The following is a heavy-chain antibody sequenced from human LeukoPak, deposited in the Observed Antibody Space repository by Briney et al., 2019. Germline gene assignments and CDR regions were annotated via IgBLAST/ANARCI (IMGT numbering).Heavy chain of an antibody. Sequence: PSETLSLTCAVSGGSMSNSYWSWIRQPAGKGLEWIGRIYSSGSTDYNPSLKSRVTMSIDMSTNQFSLKLTSVTAADTGIYYCGRDPNRSTWGQGILVTVSS. CDR3: GRDPNRST. CDR1: GGSMSNSY. D-gene: IGHD2/OR15-2a*01. V-gene: IGHV4-4*07. J-gene: IGHJ5*02. CDR2: IYSSGST.